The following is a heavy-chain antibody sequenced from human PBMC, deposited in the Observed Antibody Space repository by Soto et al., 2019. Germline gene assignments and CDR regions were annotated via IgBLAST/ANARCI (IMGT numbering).Heavy chain of an antibody. J-gene: IGHJ4*02. Sequence: GASVKVSCKASGGTFSSYAISWVRQAPGQGLEWMGGIIPIFGTANYAQKFQGRVTITADESTSTAYMELSSLRSEDTAVYYCARSLYYYDSSGYYYRLFDYWGPGTLVTVSS. CDR2: IIPIFGTA. CDR3: ARSLYYYDSSGYYYRLFDY. CDR1: GGTFSSYA. D-gene: IGHD3-22*01. V-gene: IGHV1-69*13.